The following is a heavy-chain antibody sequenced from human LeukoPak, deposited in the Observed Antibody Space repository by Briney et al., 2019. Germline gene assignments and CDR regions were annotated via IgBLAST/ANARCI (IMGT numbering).Heavy chain of an antibody. CDR2: INPNSGGT. V-gene: IGHV1-2*02. Sequence: GASVKVSCKASGYTFTGYYMHWVRQAPGQGLEWMGWINPNSGGTNYAQKFQGRVTMTRDTSISTAYMELSRLRSDDTAVYYCASPYYYDSSGYYSFDYWGQGTLVAVSS. D-gene: IGHD3-22*01. CDR3: ASPYYYDSSGYYSFDY. J-gene: IGHJ4*02. CDR1: GYTFTGYY.